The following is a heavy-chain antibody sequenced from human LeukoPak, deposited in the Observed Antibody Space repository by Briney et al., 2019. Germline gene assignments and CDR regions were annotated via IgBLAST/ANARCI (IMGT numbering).Heavy chain of an antibody. V-gene: IGHV3-30-3*01. Sequence: GRSLRLSCAASGFTFSSCAMHWVRQAPGKGLEWVAVISYDGSNKYYADSVKGRFTISRDNSKNTLYLQMNSLRAEDTAVYYCARDSPSYYDFWSGYEGRGYNWFDPWGQGTLVTVSS. D-gene: IGHD3-3*01. CDR1: GFTFSSCA. CDR3: ARDSPSYYDFWSGYEGRGYNWFDP. CDR2: ISYDGSNK. J-gene: IGHJ5*02.